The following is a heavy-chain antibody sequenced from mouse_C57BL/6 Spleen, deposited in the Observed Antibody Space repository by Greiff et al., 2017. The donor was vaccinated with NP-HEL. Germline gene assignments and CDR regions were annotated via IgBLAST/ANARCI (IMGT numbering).Heavy chain of an antibody. D-gene: IGHD1-1*01. CDR2: IRSKSSNYAT. CDR3: VRGGGSSYGNYFDY. V-gene: IGHV10-3*01. CDR1: GFTFNTYA. Sequence: EVKVVESGGGLVQPKGSLKLSCAASGFTFNTYAMHWVRQAPGKGVEWVARIRSKSSNYATYYADSVKDRFTISRDDSQSMLYLQMNNPKTEDTAMYYCVRGGGSSYGNYFDYWGQGTTLTVSS. J-gene: IGHJ2*01.